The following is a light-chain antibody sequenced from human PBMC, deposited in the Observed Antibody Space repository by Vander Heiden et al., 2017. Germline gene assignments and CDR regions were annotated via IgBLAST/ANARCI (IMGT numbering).Light chain of an antibody. J-gene: IGLJ2*01. CDR2: GDT. Sequence: QSVLPHPPSVPGTPVQSVSVSCTGSRSDIGAGYDVNWYQHRPGTAPKVLIYGDTNRPSGVPDRFSGSKSGTSASLAITGLQAEDEADYYCQSFDSFLTSPLFGGGTKLTVL. CDR1: RSDIGAGYD. CDR3: QSFDSFLTSPL. V-gene: IGLV1-40*01.